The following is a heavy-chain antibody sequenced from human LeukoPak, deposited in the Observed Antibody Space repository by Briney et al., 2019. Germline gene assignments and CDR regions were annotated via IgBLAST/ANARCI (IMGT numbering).Heavy chain of an antibody. CDR2: ISYDGSNK. CDR3: ARDVVFYYFDSSGYFGAFDI. CDR1: GFTFSSYV. J-gene: IGHJ3*02. D-gene: IGHD3-22*01. Sequence: PGGSLRLSCAASGFTFSSYVMSWVRQAPGKGLEWVAVISYDGSNKYYADSVKGRFTISRDNSKNTLYLQMNSLRAEDTAVYYCARDVVFYYFDSSGYFGAFDIWGQGAMVTVSS. V-gene: IGHV3-30-3*01.